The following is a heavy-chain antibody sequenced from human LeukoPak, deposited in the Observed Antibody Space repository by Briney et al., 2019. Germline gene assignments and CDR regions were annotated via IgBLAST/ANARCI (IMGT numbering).Heavy chain of an antibody. Sequence: ASVKVSCKASGYTFTGYYMHWVRQAPGQGLEWMGWINPNSGNTGYAQKFHGRVTMTRNTSISTAHMELSSLRSEDTAVYYCARAGYGSGSYYSYYMDVWGKGTTVTISS. V-gene: IGHV1-8*02. CDR1: GYTFTGYY. CDR2: INPNSGNT. J-gene: IGHJ6*03. D-gene: IGHD3-10*01. CDR3: ARAGYGSGSYYSYYMDV.